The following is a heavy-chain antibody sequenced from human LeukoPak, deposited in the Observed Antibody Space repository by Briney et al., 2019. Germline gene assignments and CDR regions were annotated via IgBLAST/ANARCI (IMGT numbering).Heavy chain of an antibody. CDR3: ARQGSSHGAGFDP. Sequence: SETLSLTCTVSGGSISSSSYYWGWIRQPPGKGLEWIGSIYYSGSTYYNPSLKSRVTISVDTSKNQFSLKLSSVTAADTAVYYCARQGSSHGAGFDPWGQGTLVTVSS. V-gene: IGHV4-39*01. D-gene: IGHD6-6*01. J-gene: IGHJ5*02. CDR1: GGSISSSSYY. CDR2: IYYSGST.